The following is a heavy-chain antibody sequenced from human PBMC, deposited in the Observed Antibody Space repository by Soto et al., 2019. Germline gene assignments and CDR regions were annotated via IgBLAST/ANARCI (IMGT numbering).Heavy chain of an antibody. D-gene: IGHD3-3*01. CDR2: ISGSGGST. Sequence: GGSLILSCAASGFTFSSYAMSGVRQAPGKGLEWVSAISGSGGSTYYADSVKGRFTISRDNSKNTPYLQMNSLRAEDTAVYYCAKSGFGVAPFDYWGQGTLVTVSS. J-gene: IGHJ4*02. V-gene: IGHV3-23*01. CDR3: AKSGFGVAPFDY. CDR1: GFTFSSYA.